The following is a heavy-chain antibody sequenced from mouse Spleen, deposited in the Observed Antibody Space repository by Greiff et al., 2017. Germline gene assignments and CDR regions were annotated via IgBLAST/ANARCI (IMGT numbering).Heavy chain of an antibody. Sequence: EVQRVESGGGLVQPGGSLKLSCAASGFTFSDYGMAWVRQAPRKGPEWVAFISNLAYSIYYADTVTGRFTISRENAKNTLYLEMSSLRSEDTAMYYCARKGKLDYYFDYWGQGTTLTVSS. D-gene: IGHD4-1*01. J-gene: IGHJ2*01. CDR2: ISNLAYSI. V-gene: IGHV5-15*01. CDR1: GFTFSDYG. CDR3: ARKGKLDYYFDY.